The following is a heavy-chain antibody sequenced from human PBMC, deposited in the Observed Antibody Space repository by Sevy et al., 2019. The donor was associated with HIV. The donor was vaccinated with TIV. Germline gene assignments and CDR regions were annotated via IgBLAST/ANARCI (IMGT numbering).Heavy chain of an antibody. CDR1: GFTFSSYG. J-gene: IGHJ4*01. CDR2: IWFDGSNT. Sequence: GGCLRLSCAASGFTFSSYGMHWVRQAPGKGLEWVALIWFDGSNTYYADSVKGRFTISRDIAKNTLHLQMNSLRGEDTAVYYCARDLEFYDNGDHGPAFMPDYWGQGTLVTVSS. CDR3: ARDLEFYDNGDHGPAFMPDY. V-gene: IGHV3-33*01. D-gene: IGHD4-17*01.